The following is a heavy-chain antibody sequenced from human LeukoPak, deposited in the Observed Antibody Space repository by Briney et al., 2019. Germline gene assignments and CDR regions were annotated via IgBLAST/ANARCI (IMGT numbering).Heavy chain of an antibody. D-gene: IGHD6-19*01. CDR2: IYSGGST. CDR1: KFTFSDYS. Sequence: PGGSLRLSCAASKFTFSDYSMSWVRQAPGKGLEWVSVIYSGGSTYYADSVKGRFTISRDNSKNTLYLQMNSLRAEDTAVYYCARALAVAGTDYYYGMDVWGQGTTVTVSS. J-gene: IGHJ6*02. CDR3: ARALAVAGTDYYYGMDV. V-gene: IGHV3-66*01.